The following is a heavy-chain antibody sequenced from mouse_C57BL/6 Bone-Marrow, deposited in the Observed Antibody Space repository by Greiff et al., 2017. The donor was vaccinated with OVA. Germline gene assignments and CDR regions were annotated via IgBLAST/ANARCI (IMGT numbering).Heavy chain of an antibody. CDR1: GFNIKDDY. CDR3: YRHWYFDV. Sequence: VQLQQSGAELVRPGASVKLSCTASGFNIKDDYMHWVKQRPEQGLEWIGWIDPENGDTEYASKFQGKATITADTSSNTAYLQLSSLISEDTAVYYCYRHWYFDVWGTGTTVTVSS. V-gene: IGHV14-4*01. D-gene: IGHD5-5*01. CDR2: IDPENGDT. J-gene: IGHJ1*03.